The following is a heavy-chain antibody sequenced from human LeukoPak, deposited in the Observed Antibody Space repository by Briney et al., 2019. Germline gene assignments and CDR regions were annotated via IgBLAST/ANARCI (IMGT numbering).Heavy chain of an antibody. CDR3: AKRGHFDSISFSVSPDS. J-gene: IGHJ4*02. CDR2: MSGDGVVT. V-gene: IGHV3-23*01. CDR1: GFTFSDFA. D-gene: IGHD3-9*01. Sequence: GGSLRLSCAASGFTFSDFAMLWVRQAPGRGLEWVCFMSGDGVVTHYADSVKGRFTISRDNSKSTLYLQMNSLRAEDTAMYYCAKRGHFDSISFSVSPDSWGQGTLVTVSS.